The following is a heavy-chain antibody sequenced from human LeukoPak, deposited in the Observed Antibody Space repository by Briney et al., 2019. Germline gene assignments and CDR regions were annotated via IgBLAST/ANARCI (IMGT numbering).Heavy chain of an antibody. Sequence: GGSLRLSCAASGFTFSNYGMSWVRQAPGKGLEWVSTISGSGDNSYYADSVRGRFTISRDNSKNTLYLQMNSLRAEDTAVYYCTKKITFYYESSGHDWGQGTLVTVSS. CDR2: ISGSGDNS. CDR3: TKKITFYYESSGHD. D-gene: IGHD3-22*01. J-gene: IGHJ4*02. CDR1: GFTFSNYG. V-gene: IGHV3-23*01.